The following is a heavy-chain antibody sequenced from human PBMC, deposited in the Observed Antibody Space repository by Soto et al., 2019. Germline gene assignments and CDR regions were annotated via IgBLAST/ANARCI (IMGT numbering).Heavy chain of an antibody. D-gene: IGHD3-3*01. V-gene: IGHV3-30*18. CDR2: ISYDGSNK. Sequence: PGGSLRLSCAASGFTFSSYGMHWVRQAPGKGLEWVAVISYDGSNKYYADSVKGRFTISRDNSKNTLYLQMNSLRAEDTAVYYCAKDRDYDFWSGYPDFDYWGQGTLVTVS. CDR1: GFTFSSYG. CDR3: AKDRDYDFWSGYPDFDY. J-gene: IGHJ4*02.